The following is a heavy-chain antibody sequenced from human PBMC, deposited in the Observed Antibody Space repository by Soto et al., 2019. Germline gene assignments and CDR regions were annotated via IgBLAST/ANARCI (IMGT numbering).Heavy chain of an antibody. CDR1: GGSVSSGSYY. CDR3: AGGARLGGGYYYYMDV. D-gene: IGHD6-6*01. J-gene: IGHJ6*03. CDR2: IYYSGST. V-gene: IGHV4-61*01. Sequence: SETLSLTCTVSGGSVSSGSYYWSWIRQPPGKGLEWIGYIYYSGSTNYNPSLKSRITISVDTSKNQFSLKLSSVTAADTAVYYGAGGARLGGGYYYYMDVWGKGTTVTVSS.